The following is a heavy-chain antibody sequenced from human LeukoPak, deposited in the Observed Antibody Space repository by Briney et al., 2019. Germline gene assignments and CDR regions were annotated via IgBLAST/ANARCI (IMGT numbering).Heavy chain of an antibody. CDR3: ARAPRFRESYPAN. CDR1: GGSFSGYY. Sequence: PSETLSLTCAVYGGSFSGYYWSWIRQPPGKGLEWIGEINHSGSTNYNPSLKSRVTISVDTSKNQFPLKLSSVTAADTAVYYCARAPRFRESYPANWGQGTLVTVSS. D-gene: IGHD3-10*01. J-gene: IGHJ4*02. CDR2: INHSGST. V-gene: IGHV4-34*01.